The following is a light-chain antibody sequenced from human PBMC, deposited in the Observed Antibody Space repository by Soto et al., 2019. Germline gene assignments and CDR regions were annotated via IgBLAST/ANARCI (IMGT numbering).Light chain of an antibody. CDR1: SSDVGAYNY. V-gene: IGLV2-11*01. Sequence: QSALTQPRSVSGSPGQSVTISCTGTSSDVGAYNYVSWYQQHPGKAPKLMIYDVSKRPSGVPDRFSGSKSGNTASLTISGRQAEDEADYYCCSYAGSYTWVFGGGTKVTVL. J-gene: IGLJ3*02. CDR2: DVS. CDR3: CSYAGSYTWV.